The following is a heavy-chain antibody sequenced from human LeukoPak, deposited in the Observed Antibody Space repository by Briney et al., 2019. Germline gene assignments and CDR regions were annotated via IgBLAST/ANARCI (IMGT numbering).Heavy chain of an antibody. CDR1: GFNFSNYG. CDR2: TFYDGSKK. D-gene: IGHD1-26*01. Sequence: GGSLRLSCAASGFNFSNYGMHWVRQTPGKGLEWVAFTFYDGSKKYYADSVKGRFTISRDNSKNTLYLQINSLRAEDTAVYYCARDPYSGGYGDYYYYYMDVWGKGTTVTISS. J-gene: IGHJ6*03. CDR3: ARDPYSGGYGDYYYYYMDV. V-gene: IGHV3-33*01.